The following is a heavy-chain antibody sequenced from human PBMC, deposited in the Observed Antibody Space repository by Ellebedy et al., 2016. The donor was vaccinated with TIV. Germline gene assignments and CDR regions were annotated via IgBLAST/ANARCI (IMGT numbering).Heavy chain of an antibody. J-gene: IGHJ4*02. CDR3: ARGYYYGSGSYYSGLDY. D-gene: IGHD3-10*01. V-gene: IGHV4-30-2*01. CDR2: IYHSGST. Sequence: SETLSLXCAVSGGSLSSGGFSWSWIRQPPGKGLEWIGYIYHSGSTYYNPSLKSRVTISVDTSKNQLSLKLSSVTAADTAVYYCARGYYYGSGSYYSGLDYWGQGTLVTVSS. CDR1: GGSLSSGGFS.